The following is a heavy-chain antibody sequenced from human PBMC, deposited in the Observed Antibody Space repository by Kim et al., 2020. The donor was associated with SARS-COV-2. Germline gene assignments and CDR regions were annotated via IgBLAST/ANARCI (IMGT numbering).Heavy chain of an antibody. Sequence: SETLSLTCAVYGGSFSGYYWSWIRQPPGKGLEWIGEINHSGSTNYNPSLKSRVTISVDTSKNQFSLKLSSVTAADTAVYYCARGVSNSSGYYRGVPGRYFDYWGQGTLVTVSS. D-gene: IGHD3-22*01. V-gene: IGHV4-34*01. CDR1: GGSFSGYY. J-gene: IGHJ4*02. CDR3: ARGVSNSSGYYRGVPGRYFDY. CDR2: INHSGST.